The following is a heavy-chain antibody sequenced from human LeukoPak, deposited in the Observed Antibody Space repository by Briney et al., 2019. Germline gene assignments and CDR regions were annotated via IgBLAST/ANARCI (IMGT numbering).Heavy chain of an antibody. Sequence: GGSLRLSCAASGFTFSIHGMNWVRQAPGKGLEWVSYIINSGGTTYYTDSVQGRFTISRDNARNSLYLQMNSLRDEDTAVYYCARVGRGVYGMGVWGKGTTVTVSS. CDR1: GFTFSIHG. J-gene: IGHJ6*04. D-gene: IGHD3-10*01. CDR2: IINSGGTT. CDR3: ARVGRGVYGMGV. V-gene: IGHV3-48*02.